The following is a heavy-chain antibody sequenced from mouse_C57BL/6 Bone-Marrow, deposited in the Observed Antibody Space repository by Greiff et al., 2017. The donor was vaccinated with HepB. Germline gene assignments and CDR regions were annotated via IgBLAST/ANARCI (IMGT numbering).Heavy chain of an antibody. CDR2: IDPENGDT. D-gene: IGHD1-1*01. Sequence: EVQLQQSVAELVRPGASVKLSCTASGFNIKNTYMHWVKQRPEQGLEWIGWIDPENGDTEYASKFQGKATITADTSSNTAYLQLSSLTSEDTAVYYCTTGTTEDFDYWGQGTTLTVSS. V-gene: IGHV14-4*01. J-gene: IGHJ2*01. CDR3: TTGTTEDFDY. CDR1: GFNIKNTY.